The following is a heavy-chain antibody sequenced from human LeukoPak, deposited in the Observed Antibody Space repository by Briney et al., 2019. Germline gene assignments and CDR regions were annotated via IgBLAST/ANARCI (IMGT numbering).Heavy chain of an antibody. CDR3: ARAEAYCGGDCFAGAFDI. Sequence: SETLSLTCTVSGGSISSYYWSWIRQPAGKGLEWIGRIYTSGSTNYNPSLKSRVTMSVDTSKNQFSLKLSSVTAADTAVYYCARAEAYCGGDCFAGAFDIWGQGTMVTVSS. CDR1: GGSISSYY. V-gene: IGHV4-4*07. J-gene: IGHJ3*02. CDR2: IYTSGST. D-gene: IGHD2-21*02.